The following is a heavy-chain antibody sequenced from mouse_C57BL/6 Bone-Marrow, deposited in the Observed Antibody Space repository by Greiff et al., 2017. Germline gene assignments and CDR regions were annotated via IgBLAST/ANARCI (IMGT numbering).Heavy chain of an antibody. CDR2: INPNNGGT. D-gene: IGHD1-1*01. CDR1: GYTFTDYY. Sequence: EVQLQQSGPELVKPGASVKISCKASGYTFTDYYMNWVKQSPGKSLEWIGDINPNNGGTSYNQKFKGKATLTVDKSSSTAYMELRSLTSEDSAVYYYARRGFITTVVEDYGGQGTTLTVSA. J-gene: IGHJ2*01. CDR3: ARRGFITTVVEDY. V-gene: IGHV1-26*01.